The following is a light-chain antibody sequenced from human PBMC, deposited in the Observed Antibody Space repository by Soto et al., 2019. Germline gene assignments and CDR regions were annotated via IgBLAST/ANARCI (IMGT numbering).Light chain of an antibody. CDR3: QQRSNWPLT. J-gene: IGKJ4*01. CDR1: QSVSSY. CDR2: DAS. Sequence: EIVLTQSPATLSLSPGERATLSCRASQSVSSYLAWYQQKPGQAPRLLIYDASNRATGIPARFSGSGSGTDFTLTISTLEPEDIAVYYSQQRSNWPLTFRGGTKVEIK. V-gene: IGKV3-11*01.